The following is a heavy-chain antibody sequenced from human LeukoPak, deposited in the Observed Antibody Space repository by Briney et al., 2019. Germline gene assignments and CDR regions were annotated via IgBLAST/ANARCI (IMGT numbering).Heavy chain of an antibody. D-gene: IGHD5-24*01. CDR3: ARVEEATIFWPFSHYYFDY. V-gene: IGHV1-2*02. J-gene: IGHJ4*02. CDR2: INPNSGGT. Sequence: ASVKVSCKTSGYTFTGYYMHWVRQAPGQGLEWMGWINPNSGGTNYAQKLQGRVTMTTDTSTSTAYMELRSLRSDDTAVYYCARVEEATIFWPFSHYYFDYWGQGTLVTVSS. CDR1: GYTFTGYY.